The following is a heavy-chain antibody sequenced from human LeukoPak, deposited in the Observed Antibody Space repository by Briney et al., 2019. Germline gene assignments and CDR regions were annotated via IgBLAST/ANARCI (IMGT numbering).Heavy chain of an antibody. CDR3: ARHITIFGVVIGPDFDY. J-gene: IGHJ4*02. Sequence: SQTLSLTCTVSGGSISSGDYYWSWIRQPPGKGLEWIGYIYYSGSTYYNPSLKSRVTISVDTSENQFSLKLSSVTAADTAVYYCARHITIFGVVIGPDFDYWGQGTLVTVSS. V-gene: IGHV4-30-4*08. D-gene: IGHD3-3*01. CDR2: IYYSGST. CDR1: GGSISSGDYY.